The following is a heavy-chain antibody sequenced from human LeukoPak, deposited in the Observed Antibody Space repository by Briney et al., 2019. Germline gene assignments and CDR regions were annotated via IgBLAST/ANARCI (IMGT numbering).Heavy chain of an antibody. CDR3: AREGHCSSTSCRTFYYYGMDV. D-gene: IGHD2-2*01. CDR2: ISYDGSNK. Sequence: PGRSLRLSCAASGFTFSSYAMHWVRQAPGKGLEWVAVISYDGSNKYYADSVKGRFIISRDNSKNTLYLQMNSLRAEDTAVYYCAREGHCSSTSCRTFYYYGMDVWGQGTTVTVSS. V-gene: IGHV3-30*04. CDR1: GFTFSSYA. J-gene: IGHJ6*02.